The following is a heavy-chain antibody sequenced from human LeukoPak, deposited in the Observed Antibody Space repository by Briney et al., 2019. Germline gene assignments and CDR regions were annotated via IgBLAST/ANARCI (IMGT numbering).Heavy chain of an antibody. J-gene: IGHJ6*04. CDR3: ARWRTSGYSSSWHRYYYYYGMGV. D-gene: IGHD6-13*01. CDR1: GGSFSGYY. V-gene: IGHV4-34*01. Sequence: SETLSLTCAVYGGSFSGYYWSWIRQPPGKGLEWIGEINHSGSTNYNPSLKSRVTISVDTSKNQFSLKLSSVTAADTAVYYCARWRTSGYSSSWHRYYYYYGMGVWGKGTTVTVSS. CDR2: INHSGST.